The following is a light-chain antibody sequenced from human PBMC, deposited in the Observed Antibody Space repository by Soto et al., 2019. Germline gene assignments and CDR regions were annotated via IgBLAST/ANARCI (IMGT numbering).Light chain of an antibody. CDR2: DVS. J-gene: IGLJ1*01. CDR1: RSDVGGYNY. CDR3: SSYTSSSTIHV. Sequence: QTALTQPSSLSATSGQSVTISSAPTRSDVGGYNYVSWYQQHPGKAPKLRIYDVSNRPSGVSKRFSGSKSGNTASLSISGLQAEDEGDYYCSSYTSSSTIHVFATGSKVTVL. V-gene: IGLV2-14*01.